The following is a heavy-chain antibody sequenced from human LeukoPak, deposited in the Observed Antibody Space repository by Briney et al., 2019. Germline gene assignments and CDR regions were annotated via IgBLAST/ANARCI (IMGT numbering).Heavy chain of an antibody. V-gene: IGHV4-30-2*01. D-gene: IGHD3-22*01. CDR2: IYHSGST. CDR1: GGSISSGGYS. CDR3: ARVVYDSSGYYRTPSNFRSPPHFDY. J-gene: IGHJ4*02. Sequence: PSETLSLTCAVSGGSISSGGYSWSWIRQPPGKGLEWIGYIYHSGSTYYNPSLKSRVTISVDRSKNQFSLKLSSVTAADTAVYYCARVVYDSSGYYRTPSNFRSPPHFDYWGQGTLVTVSS.